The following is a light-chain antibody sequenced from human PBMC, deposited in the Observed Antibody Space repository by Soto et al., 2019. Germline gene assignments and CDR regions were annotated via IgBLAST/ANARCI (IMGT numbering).Light chain of an antibody. CDR3: QLLNTYPVT. CDR2: AAS. CDR1: QGISRY. V-gene: IGKV1-9*01. Sequence: QLTQSPSSLSASVVDSVTXTXRASQGISRYLSWYQQKPGRAPKLLISAASTLQSGVPARFSGSGSGTDFTLSITSLQPEDFATYYCQLLNTYPVTFGGGSKVDIK. J-gene: IGKJ4*01.